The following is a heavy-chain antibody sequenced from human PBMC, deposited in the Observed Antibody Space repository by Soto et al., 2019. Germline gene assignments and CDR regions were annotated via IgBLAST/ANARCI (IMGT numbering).Heavy chain of an antibody. CDR3: ASGIKCDFWSCYYYFGY. CDR2: INHSGST. D-gene: IGHD3-3*01. V-gene: IGHV4-34*01. CDR1: GGSFSGYY. Sequence: PSETLSLTCAVYGGSFSGYYWSWIRQPPGKGLEWIGEINHSGSTNYNPSLKSRVTISVDTSKNQFSLKLSSVTAADTAVYYCASGIKCDFWSCYYYFGYWGQGTLVTVSS. J-gene: IGHJ4*02.